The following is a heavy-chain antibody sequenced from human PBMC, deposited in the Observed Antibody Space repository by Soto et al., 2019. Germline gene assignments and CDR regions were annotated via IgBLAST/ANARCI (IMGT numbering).Heavy chain of an antibody. D-gene: IGHD3-22*01. CDR2: ISSDGHHQ. CDR3: SRGTYYPQSSGLHADY. Sequence: GGSLSLSSATSGFSFNDYAMYWVRQPPGRGLEWVAIISSDGHHQFYLDNLRGRFTVSRDNSKNTLYLQMNSLRPEDTAVYYCSRGTYYPQSSGLHADYWGPGTVVTVSS. CDR1: GFSFNDYA. J-gene: IGHJ4*02. V-gene: IGHV3-30*03.